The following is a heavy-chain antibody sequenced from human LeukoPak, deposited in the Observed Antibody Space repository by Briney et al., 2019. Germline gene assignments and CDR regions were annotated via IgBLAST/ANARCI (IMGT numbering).Heavy chain of an antibody. CDR2: ISYDGSNK. V-gene: IGHV3-30*18. CDR3: AKGLSGDYYYYYGMDV. D-gene: IGHD4-17*01. CDR1: GFTFSSYG. J-gene: IGHJ6*02. Sequence: GGSLRLSCAASGFTFSSYGMHWVRQAPGKGLEWVAVISYDGSNKYYADSVKGRFTISRDNSKNTLYLQMNSLRAEDTAVYYCAKGLSGDYYYYYGMDVWGQGTTVTVSS.